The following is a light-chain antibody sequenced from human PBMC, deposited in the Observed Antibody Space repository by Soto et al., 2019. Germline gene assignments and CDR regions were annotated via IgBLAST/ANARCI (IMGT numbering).Light chain of an antibody. CDR2: DTS. CDR3: QQRYNWLT. J-gene: IGKJ4*01. V-gene: IGKV3-11*01. CDR1: QSVTKY. Sequence: EIVLTQSPATLSLSPGEGATLSCRASQSVTKYLAWYQQKPGQAPRLLIYDTSNRATGIPARFSGSGSGTDFTLTISGLESEDSGIYYCQQRYNWLTFGGGTKVEIK.